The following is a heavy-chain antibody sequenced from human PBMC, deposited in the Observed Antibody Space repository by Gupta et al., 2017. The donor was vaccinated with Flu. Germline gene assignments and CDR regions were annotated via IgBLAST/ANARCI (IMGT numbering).Heavy chain of an antibody. CDR3: AKDRWGYCSGSTCYFDAFDI. D-gene: IGHD2-2*01. CDR2: ISGVGGST. Sequence: LDWVSVISGVGGSTYYADSVKGRFTISRDNSKNTLYLQMSSLRVEDTAVYFCAKDRWGYCSGSTCYFDAFDIWGQGTMVTVSS. V-gene: IGHV3-23*01. J-gene: IGHJ3*02.